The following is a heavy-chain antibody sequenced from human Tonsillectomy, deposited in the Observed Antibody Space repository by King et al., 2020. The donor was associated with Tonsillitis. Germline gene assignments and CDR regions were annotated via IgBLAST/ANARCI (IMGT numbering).Heavy chain of an antibody. J-gene: IGHJ3*02. CDR1: GFIFDDYA. D-gene: IGHD3-9*01. CDR2: INGDGVTT. Sequence: VQLVESGGGVVQPGKSLRLSCAASGFIFDDYAMHWVRQAPGKGLEWVSLINGDGVTTYYADSVKGRFTISRDNSKNSLYLQMNRLRTEDTALFYCAKATGWWLHAAFDIWGQGTMVTVSS. V-gene: IGHV3-43*02. CDR3: AKATGWWLHAAFDI.